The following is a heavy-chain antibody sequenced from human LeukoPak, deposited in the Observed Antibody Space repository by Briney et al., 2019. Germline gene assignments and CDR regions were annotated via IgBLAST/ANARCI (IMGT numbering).Heavy chain of an antibody. CDR3: ARAPTIFGVVIHGPYFDY. CDR1: GGSISKFY. Sequence: KSSETLSLTCTVSGGSISKFYWGWIRQPPGKGLEWIGYIDNSGATSYNPSLKSRVTMSIDATKNQFSLKLNSVTAADTAVYYCARAPTIFGVVIHGPYFDYWGQGTLVTVSS. CDR2: IDNSGAT. D-gene: IGHD3-3*01. V-gene: IGHV4-59*01. J-gene: IGHJ4*02.